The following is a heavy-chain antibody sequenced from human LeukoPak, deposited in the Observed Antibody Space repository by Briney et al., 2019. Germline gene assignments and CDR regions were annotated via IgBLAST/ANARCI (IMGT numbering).Heavy chain of an antibody. D-gene: IGHD2-2*01. Sequence: SETLSITCTVSGGSISSSSYYWGWIRQPPGKGLEWIGSIYYSGSTYYNPSLKSRVTISVDTSKNQFSLKLSSVTAADTAVYYCARTPLKRYCSSTSCQLNIFQHWGQGTLVTVSS. CDR2: IYYSGST. J-gene: IGHJ1*01. CDR3: ARTPLKRYCSSTSCQLNIFQH. CDR1: GGSISSSSYY. V-gene: IGHV4-39*01.